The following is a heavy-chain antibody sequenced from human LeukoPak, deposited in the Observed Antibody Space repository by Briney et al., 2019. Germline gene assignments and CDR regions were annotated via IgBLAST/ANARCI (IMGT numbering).Heavy chain of an antibody. CDR1: GGSISNGEHH. CDR3: ARDPRSMVRGVIEDYFDY. D-gene: IGHD3-10*01. Sequence: PSETLSLTCTVSGGSISNGEHHWSWIRQPPGKGLEWIGYISYSGSTNYNPSLKSRVTISVDKSKNQFSLKLSSVTAADTAVYYCARDPRSMVRGVIEDYFDYWGQGTLVTVSS. CDR2: ISYSGST. V-gene: IGHV4-30-4*01. J-gene: IGHJ4*02.